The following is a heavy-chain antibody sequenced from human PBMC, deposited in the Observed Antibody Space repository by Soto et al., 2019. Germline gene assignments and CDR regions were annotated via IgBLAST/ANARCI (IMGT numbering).Heavy chain of an antibody. V-gene: IGHV1-69*12. CDR2: IIPIFGTA. Sequence: QVQLVQSGAEVKKPGSSVKVSCKASGGTFSSYAISWVRQAPGQGLEWMGGIIPIFGTANYAQKFQGRVTITADESTSTAYMALSSLRSEETAVYYCARHPVGRGYYYGMDVWGQGTTVTVSS. J-gene: IGHJ6*02. CDR1: GGTFSSYA. D-gene: IGHD2-15*01. CDR3: ARHPVGRGYYYGMDV.